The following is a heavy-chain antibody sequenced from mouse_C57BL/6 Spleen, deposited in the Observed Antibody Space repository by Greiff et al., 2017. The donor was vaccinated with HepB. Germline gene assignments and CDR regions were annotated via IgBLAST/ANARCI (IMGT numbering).Heavy chain of an antibody. D-gene: IGHD1-1*01. CDR2: IDPSDSYT. CDR1: GYTFTSYW. Sequence: VQLQQPGAELVKPGASVKLSCKASGYTFTSYWMQWVKQRPGQGLEWIGEIDPSDSYTNYNQKFKGKATLTVDTSSSTAYMQLSSLTSEDSAVYDCARRTTVDDYWGQGTTLTVSS. J-gene: IGHJ2*01. V-gene: IGHV1-50*01. CDR3: ARRTTVDDY.